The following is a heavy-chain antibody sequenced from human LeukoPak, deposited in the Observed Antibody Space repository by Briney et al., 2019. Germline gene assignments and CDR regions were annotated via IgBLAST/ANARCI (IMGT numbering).Heavy chain of an antibody. CDR2: ISSSGSTI. CDR1: GFTLSSYE. J-gene: IGHJ4*02. Sequence: PGGSLRLSCAASGFTLSSYEMNWVRQAPGKGLEWVSYISSSGSTIYYADSVKGRFTISRDNAKNSLYLQMNSLRAEDTAVYYCATIFGVVSGFDYWGQGTLVTVSS. V-gene: IGHV3-48*03. CDR3: ATIFGVVSGFDY. D-gene: IGHD3-3*01.